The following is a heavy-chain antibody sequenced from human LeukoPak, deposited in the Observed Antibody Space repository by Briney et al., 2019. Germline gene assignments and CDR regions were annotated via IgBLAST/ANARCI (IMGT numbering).Heavy chain of an antibody. V-gene: IGHV5-51*01. J-gene: IGHJ4*02. CDR2: IYPGDSDT. CDR3: ARLSAAGMDY. Sequence: GESLQISFKGSGYGFTSYWIGWVRRMPGKGLEWMGIIYPGDSDTRYSPSFQGQVTISADKSISTAYLQWSSLKASDTAMYYCARLSAAGMDYWGQGTLVTVSS. CDR1: GYGFTSYW. D-gene: IGHD6-13*01.